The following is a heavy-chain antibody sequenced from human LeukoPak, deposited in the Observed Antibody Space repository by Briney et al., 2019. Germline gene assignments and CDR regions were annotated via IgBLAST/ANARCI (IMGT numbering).Heavy chain of an antibody. J-gene: IGHJ4*02. CDR2: IKQDGNEK. CDR1: GFTFTTYW. Sequence: GGSLRLSCAASGFTFTTYWMSWVRQAPGKGLEWVANIKQDGNEKYYVDSVKGRFTISRDNAKNSLYLQMNSLRAEDTAVYYCARQDRGYSYGLDYWGQGTLVTVSS. D-gene: IGHD5-18*01. CDR3: ARQDRGYSYGLDY. V-gene: IGHV3-7*01.